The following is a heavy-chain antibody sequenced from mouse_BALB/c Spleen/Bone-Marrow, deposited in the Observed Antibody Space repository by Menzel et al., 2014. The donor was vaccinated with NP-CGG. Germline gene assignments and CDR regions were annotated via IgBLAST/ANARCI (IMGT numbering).Heavy chain of an antibody. CDR3: ARLGYYGYFDH. CDR1: GFDFSRYW. J-gene: IGHJ2*02. D-gene: IGHD2-3*01. CDR2: INPDSSTI. V-gene: IGHV4-1*02. Sequence: EVKVEESGGGLVQPGGSLKLSCAASGFDFSRYWMSWVRQAPGKGLEWIGEINPDSSTINYTPSLKDKFIISRDNAKNTLYLQMSKVRSEDTALYYCARLGYYGYFDHWGQGTSLTVSS.